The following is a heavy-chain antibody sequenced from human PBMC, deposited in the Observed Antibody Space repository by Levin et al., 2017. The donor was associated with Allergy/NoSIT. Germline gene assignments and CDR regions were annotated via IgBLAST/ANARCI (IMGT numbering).Heavy chain of an antibody. CDR1: GFTFSNAW. CDR2: VKSKTDGGKI. J-gene: IGHJ3*02. Sequence: SCAASGFTFSNAWMNWVRQAPGKGLEWVGRVKSKTDGGKIDYAATVKGRFTIPRDDSKNTVSLEMNSLRTEDTAGYYCTTHLRYFGWLYDAFDIWGQGTMITVSS. CDR3: TTHLRYFGWLYDAFDI. V-gene: IGHV3-15*01. D-gene: IGHD3-9*01.